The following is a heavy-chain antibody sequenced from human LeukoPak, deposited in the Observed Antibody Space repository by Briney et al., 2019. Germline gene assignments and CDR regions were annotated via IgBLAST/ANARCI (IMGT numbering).Heavy chain of an antibody. CDR3: ARDRVFDTAMVISGYYYYYGMDV. D-gene: IGHD5-18*01. J-gene: IGHJ6*02. V-gene: IGHV1-69*04. CDR1: GGTFSSYA. Sequence: GASVKVSCKASGGTFSSYAISWVRQAPGQGLEWMGRIIPILGIANYAQKFQGRVTITADKSTSTAYMELSSLRSEDTAVYYCARDRVFDTAMVISGYYYYYGMDVWGQGTTVTVSS. CDR2: IIPILGIA.